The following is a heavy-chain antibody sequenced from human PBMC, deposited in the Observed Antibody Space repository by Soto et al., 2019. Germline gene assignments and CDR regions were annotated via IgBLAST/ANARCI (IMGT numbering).Heavy chain of an antibody. J-gene: IGHJ4*02. D-gene: IGHD3-10*02. V-gene: IGHV1-2*02. CDR2: INPNSGGT. CDR3: ARDVRGVLDY. Sequence: GASVKVSCKASGYTFTGYFMHWVRQAPGQGLEWMGWINPNSGGTNYAQRFQGRVTMTRDTSISTAYMELRRLRSDDTAVYFCARDVRGVLDYWGQGTLVTVSS. CDR1: GYTFTGYF.